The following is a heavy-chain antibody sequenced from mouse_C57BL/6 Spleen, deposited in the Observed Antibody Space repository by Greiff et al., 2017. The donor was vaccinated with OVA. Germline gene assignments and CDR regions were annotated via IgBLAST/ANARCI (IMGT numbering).Heavy chain of an antibody. Sequence: VQLQQSGAELARPGASVKLSCKASGYTFTSYGISWVKQRTGQGLEWIGEIYPRSGNTYYNEKFKGKATLTANKSSSTAYMGLRSLTSEDSAVYFCARSLYGYDGIFDYWGQGTTLTVSS. D-gene: IGHD2-2*01. CDR3: ARSLYGYDGIFDY. CDR1: GYTFTSYG. V-gene: IGHV1-81*01. J-gene: IGHJ2*01. CDR2: IYPRSGNT.